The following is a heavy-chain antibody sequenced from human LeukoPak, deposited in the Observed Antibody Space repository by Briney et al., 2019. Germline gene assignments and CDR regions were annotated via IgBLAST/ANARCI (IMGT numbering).Heavy chain of an antibody. J-gene: IGHJ4*02. V-gene: IGHV4-38-2*01. CDR1: DYSISSGYY. Sequence: SETLSLTCAVSDYSISSGYYWGWIRQPPGEGLEWIGSIYHSGSTYYNPSLKSRVTISVDTSKNQFSLKLSSVTAADTAVYYCARSPYYYGSGSYYSFDYWGQGTLVTVSS. CDR3: ARSPYYYGSGSYYSFDY. CDR2: IYHSGST. D-gene: IGHD3-10*01.